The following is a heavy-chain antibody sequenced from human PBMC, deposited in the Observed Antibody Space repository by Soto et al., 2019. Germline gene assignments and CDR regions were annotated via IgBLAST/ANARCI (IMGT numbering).Heavy chain of an antibody. Sequence: SVTWAVSVDSINDSEGSWLRPQPGKRLEWIGNIYYTGTTTYNPSLESRVTMSVDTSKNQFSLKLNSVDAADTAVYYCANYRRTEADGFTLDYWGRGTLVTVSS. D-gene: IGHD6-13*01. CDR1: VDSINDSE. V-gene: IGHV4-59*01. J-gene: IGHJ4*02. CDR2: IYYTGTT. CDR3: ANYRRTEADGFTLDY.